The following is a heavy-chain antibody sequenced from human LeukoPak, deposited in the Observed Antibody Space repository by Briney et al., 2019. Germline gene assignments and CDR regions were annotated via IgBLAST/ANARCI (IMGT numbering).Heavy chain of an antibody. Sequence: SETLSLTCTVSGGSISSSSYYWGWIRPPPGKGLEWIGSIYYSGSTYYNPSLKSRVTISVDTSKNQFSLKLSSVTAADTAVYYCARHGFFTHRWDYFDYWGQGTLVTVSS. V-gene: IGHV4-39*01. CDR2: IYYSGST. J-gene: IGHJ4*02. CDR1: GGSISSSSYY. D-gene: IGHD4-23*01. CDR3: ARHGFFTHRWDYFDY.